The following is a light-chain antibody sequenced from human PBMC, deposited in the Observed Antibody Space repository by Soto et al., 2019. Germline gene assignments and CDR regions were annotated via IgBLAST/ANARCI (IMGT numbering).Light chain of an antibody. J-gene: IGLJ3*02. Sequence: QPVLTQPPSVSGAPGQRVTISCTESSSNIGAGYDVHWYQQLPGTAPKLLIYRNSNRPSGVPDRVSGSKSGTSASLAITGLQAEDEADYYCQSYDSSLSGSVFGGGTKLTVL. CDR2: RNS. V-gene: IGLV1-40*01. CDR3: QSYDSSLSGSV. CDR1: SSNIGAGYD.